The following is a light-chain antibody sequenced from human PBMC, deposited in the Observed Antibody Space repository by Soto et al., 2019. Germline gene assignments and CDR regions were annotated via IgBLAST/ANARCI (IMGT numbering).Light chain of an antibody. J-gene: IGKJ4*01. Sequence: EIVMTQSPATLSVSPGERATLSCRASQSVSSNLAWYQQKPGQAPRLLIYGASTRATGIPARFSGSRSGTDCTLTISSLQSEDFAVYYCQQYNNWPALTFGGGTKVEIK. CDR1: QSVSSN. V-gene: IGKV3-15*01. CDR3: QQYNNWPALT. CDR2: GAS.